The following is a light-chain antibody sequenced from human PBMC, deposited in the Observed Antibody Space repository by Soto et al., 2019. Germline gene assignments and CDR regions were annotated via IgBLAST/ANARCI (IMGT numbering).Light chain of an antibody. CDR2: GAS. J-gene: IGKJ3*01. CDR3: QQYGSSPFT. Sequence: EIVLTQSPGTLSLSPGKRATLSCRASKRVSSITLAWYQQKPGQAPRLLIYGASSRATGIPDRFSGSGSGTDFTLTISRLEPEDFAVYYCQQYGSSPFTFGPGTKVDIK. CDR1: KRVSSIT. V-gene: IGKV3-20*01.